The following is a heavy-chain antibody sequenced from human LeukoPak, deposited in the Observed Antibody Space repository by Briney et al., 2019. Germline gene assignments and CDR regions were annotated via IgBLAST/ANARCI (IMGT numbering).Heavy chain of an antibody. V-gene: IGHV3-23*01. CDR2: LSGSGITT. CDR1: GFTFSNSA. J-gene: IGHJ4*01. D-gene: IGHD6-19*01. Sequence: PGGSRRLSCAASGFTFSNSAMSWVRQAPGKGLEWVSTLSGSGITTYYADSVKGRFTISRDNSKNTPYLQMNSLRAEDTAVYYCAKGIYSSGWSYFDYWGHGTLVTVSS. CDR3: AKGIYSSGWSYFDY.